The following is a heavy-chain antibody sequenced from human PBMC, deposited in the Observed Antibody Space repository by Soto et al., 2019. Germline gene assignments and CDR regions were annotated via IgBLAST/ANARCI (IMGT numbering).Heavy chain of an antibody. CDR2: IKTESDGGTI. D-gene: IGHD3-9*01. CDR1: GLTFSNNW. J-gene: IGHJ4*02. Sequence: EVRLVESGGGLVKPGESLRLSCAASGLTFSNNWMSWVRQRPGKGLEWVGRIKTESDGGTIEYAAPVKGRFTISRDDSTNPLHLQMNSLKSEDTAVYYCTTLYFDWLDYWGQVILVTVSS. V-gene: IGHV3-15*01. CDR3: TTLYFDWLDY.